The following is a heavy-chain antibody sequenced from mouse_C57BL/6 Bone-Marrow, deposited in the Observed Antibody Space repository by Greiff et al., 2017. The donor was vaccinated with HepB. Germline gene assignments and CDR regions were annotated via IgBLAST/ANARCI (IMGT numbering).Heavy chain of an antibody. V-gene: IGHV1-85*01. D-gene: IGHD3-2*02. Sequence: VQVVESGPELVKPGASVKLSCKASGYTFTSYDINWVKQRPGQGLEWIGWIYPRDGSTKYNEKFKGKATLTVDTSSSTAYMELHSLTSEDSAVYFCASRDSSGPYYAMDYWGQGTSVTVSS. CDR3: ASRDSSGPYYAMDY. CDR1: GYTFTSYD. J-gene: IGHJ4*01. CDR2: IYPRDGST.